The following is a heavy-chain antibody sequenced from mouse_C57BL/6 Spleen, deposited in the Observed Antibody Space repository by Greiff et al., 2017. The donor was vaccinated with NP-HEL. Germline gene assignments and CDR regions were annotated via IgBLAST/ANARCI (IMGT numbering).Heavy chain of an antibody. D-gene: IGHD1-1*01. Sequence: QVQLKQSGAELMKPGASVKLSCKATGYTFTGYWIEWVKQRPGHGLEWIGEILPGSGSTNYNEKFKGKATFTADTSSNTAYMQLSSLTTEDSAIYYCARSTITTVVDPFAYWGQGTLVTVSA. CDR2: ILPGSGST. CDR1: GYTFTGYW. CDR3: ARSTITTVVDPFAY. V-gene: IGHV1-9*01. J-gene: IGHJ3*01.